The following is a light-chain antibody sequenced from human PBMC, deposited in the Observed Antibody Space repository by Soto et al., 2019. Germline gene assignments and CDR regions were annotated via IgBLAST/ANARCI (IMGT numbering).Light chain of an antibody. CDR2: AVS. CDR1: NNDVGTYNS. J-gene: IGLJ1*01. CDR3: SSFTTRDTYV. V-gene: IGLV2-14*03. Sequence: QSALTQPASVSGSPGQSITISCTGSNNDVGTYNSVSWYQQHPGQAPKFMIYAVSNRPSGISNRFSGSKSGNTASLTISGLQAEEEVDYYCSSFTTRDTYVFGTGTKLTVL.